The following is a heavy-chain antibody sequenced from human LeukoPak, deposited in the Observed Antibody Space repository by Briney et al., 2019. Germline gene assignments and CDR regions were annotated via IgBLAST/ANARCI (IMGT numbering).Heavy chain of an antibody. Sequence: GGSLRLSSAASGFPFRSYGMHWVRSAPGKGVEWVAFIRYDGSNKYYADSVKGRFTISRDNSKNTLYLQMNSLRAEDTAVYYCAKVLAARGYYFDYWGQGTLVTVSS. V-gene: IGHV3-30*02. J-gene: IGHJ4*02. D-gene: IGHD6-25*01. CDR2: IRYDGSNK. CDR3: AKVLAARGYYFDY. CDR1: GFPFRSYG.